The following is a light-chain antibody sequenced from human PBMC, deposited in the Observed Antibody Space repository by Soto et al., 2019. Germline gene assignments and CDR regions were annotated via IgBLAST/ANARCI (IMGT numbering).Light chain of an antibody. Sequence: QSVLTQPASVSGSPGQSITISCTGTSSDVGSYDLVSWYQQPPGKAPKLMIYEDTKRPSGISTRFSGSTSGNAASLTISGLQAEDEADYYCCSYAGSGTFVFGTGTKLTVL. V-gene: IGLV2-23*01. CDR1: SSDVGSYDL. CDR3: CSYAGSGTFV. CDR2: EDT. J-gene: IGLJ1*01.